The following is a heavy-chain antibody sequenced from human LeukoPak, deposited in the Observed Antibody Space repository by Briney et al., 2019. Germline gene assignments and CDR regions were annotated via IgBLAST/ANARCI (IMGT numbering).Heavy chain of an antibody. CDR2: ISGSGGST. CDR1: GFIFSNFW. Sequence: GGSLRLSCAASGFIFSNFWMHWVRQAPGKGLEWVSAISGSGGSTYYADSVKGRFTISRDNSKNTLYLQMNSLRAEDTAVYYCAKDKEIAAAGMFDYWGQGTLVTVSS. D-gene: IGHD6-13*01. V-gene: IGHV3-23*01. J-gene: IGHJ4*02. CDR3: AKDKEIAAAGMFDY.